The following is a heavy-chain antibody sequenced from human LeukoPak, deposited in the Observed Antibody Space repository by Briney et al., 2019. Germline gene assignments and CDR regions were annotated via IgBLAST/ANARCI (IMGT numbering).Heavy chain of an antibody. D-gene: IGHD6-13*01. J-gene: IGHJ4*02. CDR3: AKELTVAGTTCDY. Sequence: GGSLRLSCAPSVFTFSSYIVRCVYQAPGKGLEWVSAISGSGGSTYYADSVKGRFTISRDNSKNTLYLQMNSLRAEDTAVYYFAKELTVAGTTCDYWGQGTLVTVSS. CDR2: ISGSGGST. CDR1: VFTFSSYI. V-gene: IGHV3-23*01.